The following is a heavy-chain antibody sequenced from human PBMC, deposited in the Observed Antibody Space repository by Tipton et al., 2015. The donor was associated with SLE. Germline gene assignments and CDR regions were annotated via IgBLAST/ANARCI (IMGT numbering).Heavy chain of an antibody. J-gene: IGHJ4*02. CDR1: GFTFSTSG. V-gene: IGHV3-30*19. Sequence: QLVQSGGGVVQPGRSLRLSCAASGFTFSTSGMHWVRQTPGKGLEWVTFIQYDGITKYYADSVQGRFTVSRDNSKNTVFLQMNSLRGEDTAVYYCVREDCNGGPCLGDCWGQGTLVTVSS. CDR3: VREDCNGGPCLGDC. D-gene: IGHD2-15*01. CDR2: IQYDGITK.